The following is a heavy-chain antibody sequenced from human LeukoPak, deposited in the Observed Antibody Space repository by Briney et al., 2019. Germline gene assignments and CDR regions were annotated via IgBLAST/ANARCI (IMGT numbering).Heavy chain of an antibody. D-gene: IGHD2-15*01. Sequence: SETLSLTCTVSTGSISSYYWNWIRQPPGKGLEWIGYISYSGSTNYSPSLKSRVTISVDTSKNQFSLKLSSVTAADTAVYYCASMASYCSGGSCTDYWGQGTLVTVSS. J-gene: IGHJ4*02. CDR1: TGSISSYY. CDR2: ISYSGST. V-gene: IGHV4-59*01. CDR3: ASMASYCSGGSCTDY.